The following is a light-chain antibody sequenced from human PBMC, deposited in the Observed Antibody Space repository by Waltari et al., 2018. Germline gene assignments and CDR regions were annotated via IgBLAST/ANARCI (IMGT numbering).Light chain of an antibody. CDR2: YGY. Sequence: DIQMTQSPSSVSASVGDGVTITCRASRDISTWLAWYQQKPGKTPNILIYYGYTLQSGVPSRFSGSGSGTVFTLTISSLQPVDFATYYCQQAHSFPITFGQGTRLEIK. CDR3: QQAHSFPIT. V-gene: IGKV1-12*01. CDR1: RDISTW. J-gene: IGKJ5*01.